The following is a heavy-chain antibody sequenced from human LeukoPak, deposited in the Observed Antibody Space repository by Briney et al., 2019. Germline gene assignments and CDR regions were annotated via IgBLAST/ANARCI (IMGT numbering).Heavy chain of an antibody. CDR2: SSPYNGGT. D-gene: IGHD2-21*01. CDR3: AREWRDCDGGCVTGHFDF. Sequence: GASVKVSCKASGYTFTSYGINWVRQAPGQGPEWMGWSSPYNGGTRYAQKFRGRVTMTTDTSTTTAYMELTSLESDDSAVYSCAREWRDCDGGCVTGHFDFWGQGTRVTVSS. CDR1: GYTFTSYG. J-gene: IGHJ4*02. V-gene: IGHV1-18*01.